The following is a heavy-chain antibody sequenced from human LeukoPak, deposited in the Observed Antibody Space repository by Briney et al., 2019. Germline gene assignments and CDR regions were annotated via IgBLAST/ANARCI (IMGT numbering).Heavy chain of an antibody. J-gene: IGHJ4*02. Sequence: PGGSLRLSYAASGVTFSSYAMSWVRQAPGKGLEWVSAISGSGGSTYYADSVKGRFTISRDNSKNTLYLQMNSLRAEDTAVYYCARSPGSGAFYWGQGTLVTVSS. CDR3: ARSPGSGAFY. CDR1: GVTFSSYA. V-gene: IGHV3-23*01. D-gene: IGHD6-19*01. CDR2: ISGSGGST.